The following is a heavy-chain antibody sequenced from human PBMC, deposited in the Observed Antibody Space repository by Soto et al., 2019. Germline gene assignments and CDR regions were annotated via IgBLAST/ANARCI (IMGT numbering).Heavy chain of an antibody. CDR1: GGSISSSSYY. J-gene: IGHJ5*02. CDR3: ASTAMVDSNWFDP. V-gene: IGHV4-39*01. Sequence: SETLSLTCTVSGGSISSSSYYWGWIRQPPGKGLEWIGSIYYSGSTYYNPSLKSRVTISVDTSKNQFSLKLSSVTAADTAVYYCASTAMVDSNWFDPWGQGTLVTVSS. CDR2: IYYSGST. D-gene: IGHD5-18*01.